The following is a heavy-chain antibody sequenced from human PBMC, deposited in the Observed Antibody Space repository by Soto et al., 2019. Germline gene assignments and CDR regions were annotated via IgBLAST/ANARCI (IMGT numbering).Heavy chain of an antibody. CDR2: IDWDDDK. V-gene: IGHV2-70*01. CDR3: ARHRYGSGWYYFDY. J-gene: IGHJ4*02. Sequence: SGPTLVNPTPSLTLTCTFSGFSLSTSGMCVSWIRQPPGKALEWLALIDWDDDKYYSTSLKTRLTISKDTSKNQVVLTMTNMDTVDTAKYYCARHRYGSGWYYFDYWGKGTLGTVAS. D-gene: IGHD6-19*01. CDR1: GFSLSTSGMC.